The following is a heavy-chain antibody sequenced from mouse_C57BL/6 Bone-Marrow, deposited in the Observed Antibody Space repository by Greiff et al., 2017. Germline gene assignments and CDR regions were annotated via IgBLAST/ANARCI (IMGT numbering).Heavy chain of an antibody. Sequence: QVQLKEPGAELVKPGASVKLSCKASGYTFTTYPIEWMKQNPGKSLEWIGNFHPNNDDTKYNEKFKGKATLTVDKSSSTAYLQLSRLTSDDSAVYYWARVKDYDSSTWFEYWGQGTLVTVSA. J-gene: IGHJ3*01. D-gene: IGHD1-1*01. CDR2: FHPNNDDT. CDR1: GYTFTTYP. V-gene: IGHV1-47*01. CDR3: ARVKDYDSSTWFEY.